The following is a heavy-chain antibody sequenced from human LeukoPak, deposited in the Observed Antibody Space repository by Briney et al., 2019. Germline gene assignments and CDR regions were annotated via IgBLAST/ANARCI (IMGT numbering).Heavy chain of an antibody. D-gene: IGHD4-17*01. CDR2: ISSGSNYI. Sequence: VRSLRLSCAASGFSFSTYSMNWVRQAPGNGLEWVSSISSGSNYIYYADSVKGRFTISRDNAKNSLYLQMNSLRADDTAVYYCARVRNYGDYLYYFDYWGQGTLVSVSS. J-gene: IGHJ4*02. CDR1: GFSFSTYS. CDR3: ARVRNYGDYLYYFDY. V-gene: IGHV3-21*01.